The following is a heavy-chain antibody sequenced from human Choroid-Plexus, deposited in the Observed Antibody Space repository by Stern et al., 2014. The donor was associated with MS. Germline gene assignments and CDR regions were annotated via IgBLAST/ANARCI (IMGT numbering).Heavy chain of an antibody. V-gene: IGHV4-59*01. CDR2: IHHTGGV. CDR3: AREGEYCSGSRCYPFLDY. J-gene: IGHJ4*02. D-gene: IGHD2-15*01. Sequence: QVQLQESGPGLVKPSETLSLTCTVSGGSLRSYYWNWIRQAPGKGLEWLGFIHHTGGVNYNPSLSSRVAMSVDTSKNQFSLTVSSVTAADTAVYYCAREGEYCSGSRCYPFLDYWGQGTLVTVSS. CDR1: GGSLRSYY.